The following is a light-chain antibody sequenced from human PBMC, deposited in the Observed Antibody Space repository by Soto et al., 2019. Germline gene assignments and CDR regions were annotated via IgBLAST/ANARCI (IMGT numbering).Light chain of an antibody. CDR2: RAS. V-gene: IGKV1-5*03. CDR3: QQYSTYSHT. J-gene: IGKJ2*01. Sequence: DIQMTQSPSTLSASVGDRVTITCRASQSISNWLAWYQQNPGKAPKLLIYRASALESGVPSRFSGSGSGTEFTLTISSLQPDDFATYYCQQYSTYSHTFGQGTKLEI. CDR1: QSISNW.